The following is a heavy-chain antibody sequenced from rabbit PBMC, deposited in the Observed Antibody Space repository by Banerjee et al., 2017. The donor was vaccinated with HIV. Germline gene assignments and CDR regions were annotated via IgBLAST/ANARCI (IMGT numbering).Heavy chain of an antibody. CDR2: IYTGSSGST. V-gene: IGHV1S45*01. Sequence: QEQLEESGGDLVKPEGSLTLTCTASGFSWGSSYYMCWVRQAPGKGLELIACIYTGSSGSTYYARWAKGRFTISKTSSTTVTLQMTSLTAADTATYFCARGTSGWGAENLWGQGTLVTV. J-gene: IGHJ4*01. CDR1: GFSWGSSYY. D-gene: IGHD4-1*01. CDR3: ARGTSGWGAENL.